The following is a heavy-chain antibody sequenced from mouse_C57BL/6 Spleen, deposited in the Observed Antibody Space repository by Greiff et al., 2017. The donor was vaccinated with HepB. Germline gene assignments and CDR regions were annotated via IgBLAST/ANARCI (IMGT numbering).Heavy chain of an antibody. V-gene: IGHV1-52*01. CDR2: IDPSDSET. Sequence: QVHVKQPGAELVRPGSSVKLSCKASGYTFTSYWMHWVKQRPIQGLEWIGNIDPSDSETHYNQKFKDKATLTVDKSSSTAYMQLSSLTSEDSAVYYCARAGIYYGSSPWFAYWGQGTLVTVSA. D-gene: IGHD1-1*01. CDR1: GYTFTSYW. CDR3: ARAGIYYGSSPWFAY. J-gene: IGHJ3*01.